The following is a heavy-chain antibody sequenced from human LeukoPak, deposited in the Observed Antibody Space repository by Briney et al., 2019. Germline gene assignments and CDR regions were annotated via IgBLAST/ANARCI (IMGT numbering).Heavy chain of an antibody. CDR1: GFTFSSYS. CDR3: ARDLGGWIAAAGHFDY. D-gene: IGHD6-13*01. V-gene: IGHV3-21*01. Sequence: GGSLRLSCAASGFTFSSYSMNWVRQAPGKGLEWVSSISSSSSYICYADSVKGRFTISRDNAKNSLYLQMNSLRAEDTAVYYCARDLGGWIAAAGHFDYWGQGTLVTVSS. J-gene: IGHJ4*02. CDR2: ISSSSSYI.